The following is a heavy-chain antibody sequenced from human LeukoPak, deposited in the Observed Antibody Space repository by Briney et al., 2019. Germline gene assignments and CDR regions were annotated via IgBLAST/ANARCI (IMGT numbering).Heavy chain of an antibody. CDR1: GYTFTSYY. D-gene: IGHD4-17*01. CDR3: ARDRGPDYGDYGYYYYYYMDV. CDR2: INLSGGST. Sequence: GASVKVSCKASGYTFTSYYMHWVRQAPGQGLEWMGIINLSGGSTSYAQKFQGRVTMTRDTSTSTVYMELSGLRSEDTAVYYCARDRGPDYGDYGYYYYYYMDVWGKGTTVTVSS. V-gene: IGHV1-46*01. J-gene: IGHJ6*03.